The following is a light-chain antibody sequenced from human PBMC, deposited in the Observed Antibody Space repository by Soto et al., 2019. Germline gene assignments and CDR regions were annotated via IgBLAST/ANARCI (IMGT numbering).Light chain of an antibody. CDR2: DVI. J-gene: IGLJ2*01. CDR1: SSDVGGYDY. CDR3: VSHAGSRVV. Sequence: QSALTQPPSASGSPGQSVTISCTGTSSDVGGYDYVAWFQQHPGKAPKVIIYDVIKRPSGVPDRFSGSKSGNTASLTVSGLQAEDEADYYCVSHAGSRVVFGGGTKLTVL. V-gene: IGLV2-8*01.